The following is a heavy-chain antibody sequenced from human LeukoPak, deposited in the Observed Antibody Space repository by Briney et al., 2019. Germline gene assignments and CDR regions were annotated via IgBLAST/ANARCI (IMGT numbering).Heavy chain of an antibody. CDR2: INHSGST. V-gene: IGHV4-34*01. CDR1: GGSFSGYY. D-gene: IGHD3-10*01. Sequence: SETLSLTCAVYGGSFSGYYWSWIRQPPGKGLEWIGEINHSGSTNYNPSLKSRVTISVDTSKNQFSLKLSSVTAADTAVYCCARHGNYYGSGSYYWGQGTLVTVSS. J-gene: IGHJ4*02. CDR3: ARHGNYYGSGSYY.